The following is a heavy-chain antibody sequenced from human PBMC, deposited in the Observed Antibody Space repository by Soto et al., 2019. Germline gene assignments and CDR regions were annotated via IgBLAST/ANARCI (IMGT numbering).Heavy chain of an antibody. J-gene: IGHJ4*02. Sequence: GGSLRLSCAASGFTFSSYAMHWVRQAPGKGLEWVAVISYDGSNKYYAHSVKGRFTISRDNSKNTLYLQMNSLRAEDTAVYYCARDHPTGCWSGYSYYFDYWGQGTLVTVSS. V-gene: IGHV3-30-3*01. CDR2: ISYDGSNK. CDR3: ARDHPTGCWSGYSYYFDY. CDR1: GFTFSSYA. D-gene: IGHD3-3*01.